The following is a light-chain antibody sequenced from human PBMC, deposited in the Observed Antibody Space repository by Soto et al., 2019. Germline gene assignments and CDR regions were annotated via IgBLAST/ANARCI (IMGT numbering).Light chain of an antibody. V-gene: IGKV1-9*01. CDR1: QDISNF. J-gene: IGKJ4*01. Sequence: QLTQSPSFLPASVGDRVTITCRACQDISNFLSWYQQKPGKAPKLLIHSASTLHSDVPSRFSGSRSATDFTLTITALQPEDFASYYCQHSNGYPLSFGGGTKVEIK. CDR2: SAS. CDR3: QHSNGYPLS.